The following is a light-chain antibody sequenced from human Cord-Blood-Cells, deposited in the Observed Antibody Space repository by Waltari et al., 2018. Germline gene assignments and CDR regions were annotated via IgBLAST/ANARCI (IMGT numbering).Light chain of an antibody. CDR1: SSDVGGYNY. V-gene: IGLV2-11*01. J-gene: IGLJ3*02. Sequence: QSALTPPRSVSGSPGQSVTISRTGTSSDVGGYNYASWYQQHPGKAPKLMIYDVSKRPSGVPDRFSGSKSGNTASLTISGLQAEDEADYYCCSYAGSYTLVFGGGTKLTVL. CDR3: CSYAGSYTLV. CDR2: DVS.